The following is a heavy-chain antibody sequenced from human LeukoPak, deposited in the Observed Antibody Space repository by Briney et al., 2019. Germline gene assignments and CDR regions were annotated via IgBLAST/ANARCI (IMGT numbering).Heavy chain of an antibody. CDR1: GFTFSNYS. Sequence: PGGSLRLSCAASGFTFSNYSMNWVRQAPGKGLEWVSSISSSSSYIYYADSVKGRFTISRENAKDSFYLQMNNLKAGDAAVYYCARGPVVTPEYFDLWGRGTLVTVFS. V-gene: IGHV3-21*01. D-gene: IGHD4-23*01. CDR2: ISSSSSYI. CDR3: ARGPVVTPEYFDL. J-gene: IGHJ2*01.